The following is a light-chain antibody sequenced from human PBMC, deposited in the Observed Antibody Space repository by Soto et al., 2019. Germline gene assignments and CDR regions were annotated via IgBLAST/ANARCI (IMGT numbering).Light chain of an antibody. Sequence: QSALTQPASVSVSPGQSITISCIGTSNDVGSYNFVSWYQKHPNTAPRLIIYDVSNRPSGVSNRFSGSKSDNTASLTISGLQAEDEADYYCSSYTRSSTVLFGGGTKLTVL. CDR2: DVS. V-gene: IGLV2-14*03. CDR1: SNDVGSYNF. J-gene: IGLJ2*01. CDR3: SSYTRSSTVL.